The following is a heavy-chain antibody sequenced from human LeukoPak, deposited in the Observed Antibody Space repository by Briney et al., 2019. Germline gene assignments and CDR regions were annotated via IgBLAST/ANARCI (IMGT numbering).Heavy chain of an antibody. CDR3: ARAYYSSSVDY. D-gene: IGHD6-6*01. CDR2: INHSGST. Sequence: PSETLSLTCTVSGGSVSSGSFYWSWIRQPPGKGLEWIGEINHSGSTNYNPSLKSRVTISVDTSKSQFSLKLSSVTAADTAVYYCARAYYSSSVDYWGQGTLVTVSS. CDR1: GGSVSSGSFY. J-gene: IGHJ4*02. V-gene: IGHV4-61*01.